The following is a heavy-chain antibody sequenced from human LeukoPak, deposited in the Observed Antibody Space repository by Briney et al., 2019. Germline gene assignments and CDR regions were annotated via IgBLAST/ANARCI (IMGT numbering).Heavy chain of an antibody. Sequence: PGGSLRLSCAASGFTFSSYSMNWVRQAPGKGLEWVSSISSSNNYIYYADSVKGRFTISRDNAKNYLYLQMDSLRAEDTAVYYCARGPPTDYWGQGTLVTVSS. CDR2: ISSSNNYI. V-gene: IGHV3-21*01. D-gene: IGHD4-17*01. J-gene: IGHJ4*02. CDR1: GFTFSSYS. CDR3: ARGPPTDY.